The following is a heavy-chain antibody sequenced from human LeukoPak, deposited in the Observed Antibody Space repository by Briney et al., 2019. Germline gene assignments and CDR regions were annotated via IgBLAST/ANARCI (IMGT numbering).Heavy chain of an antibody. Sequence: SSSSGSTIYYADSVKGRFTISRDNAKNSLFLQMNSLRAEDTAIYYCASHASAYCGGDCSLDYWGQGTLVTVSS. D-gene: IGHD2-21*02. CDR3: ASHASAYCGGDCSLDY. V-gene: IGHV3-48*03. CDR2: SSSSGSTI. J-gene: IGHJ4*02.